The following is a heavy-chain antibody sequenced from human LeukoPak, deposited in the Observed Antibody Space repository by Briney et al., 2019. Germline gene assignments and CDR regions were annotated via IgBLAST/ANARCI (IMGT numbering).Heavy chain of an antibody. CDR1: GGSISSGSYY. V-gene: IGHV4-61*02. J-gene: IGHJ6*02. CDR3: AALAAANHYYYYGMDV. Sequence: SQTLSLTSTVSGGSISSGSYYWSWIRQPAGKGLEWIGRIYTSGSTNYNPSLKSRVTISVDTSKNQFSLKLSSVTAADTAVYYCAALAAANHYYYYGMDVWGQGTTVTVSS. D-gene: IGHD6-13*01. CDR2: IYTSGST.